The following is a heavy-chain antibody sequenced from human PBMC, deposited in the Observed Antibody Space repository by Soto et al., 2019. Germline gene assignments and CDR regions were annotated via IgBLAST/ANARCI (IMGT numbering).Heavy chain of an antibody. CDR3: VRDYNDGIGRYDY. CDR2: ISYDGSNK. CDR1: GFAFSSYA. V-gene: IGHV3-30-3*01. J-gene: IGHJ4*02. D-gene: IGHD1-1*01. Sequence: QVQLEESGGAVVQPGRSLRLSCAASGFAFSSYAMQWVRQAPGKGLEWVAGISYDGSNKHYADSVKGRYTISRDNSKTTLFLQMNSLSTEHTAVYYCVRDYNDGIGRYDYWGQGTPVTVSS.